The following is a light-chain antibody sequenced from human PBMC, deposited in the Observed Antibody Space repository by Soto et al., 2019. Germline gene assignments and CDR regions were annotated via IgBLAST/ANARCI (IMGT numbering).Light chain of an antibody. CDR3: QQFGSPFT. V-gene: IGKV3-20*01. CDR2: GAS. CDR1: QSVDSSY. Sequence: EIVLTQSPGTLSLSPGERATLSCRASQSVDSSYLAWYQQKPGQAPRLLIYGASSRATGIPDRFSGSGSGTDFTLTISRLEPEDFAVYYCQQFGSPFTFDPGTKVDIK. J-gene: IGKJ3*01.